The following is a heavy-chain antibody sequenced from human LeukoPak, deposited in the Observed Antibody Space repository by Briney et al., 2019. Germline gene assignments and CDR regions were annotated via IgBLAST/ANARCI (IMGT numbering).Heavy chain of an antibody. D-gene: IGHD1-26*01. CDR2: ISSSSSSYI. Sequence: GGSLRLSCAASGFTFNTYNMNWVRQAPGKGLEWVSSISSSSSSYIYYADSVKGRFTISRDNSKNTLYLQMNSLRAEDTAVFYCAKEGARLHSYYFDYWGQGTLVTVSS. V-gene: IGHV3-21*01. J-gene: IGHJ4*02. CDR1: GFTFNTYN. CDR3: AKEGARLHSYYFDY.